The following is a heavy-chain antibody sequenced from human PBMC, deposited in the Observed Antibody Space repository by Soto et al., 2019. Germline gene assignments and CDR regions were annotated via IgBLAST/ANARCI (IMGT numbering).Heavy chain of an antibody. D-gene: IGHD2-21*02. Sequence: QITLKESGPTLVRPTQTLTLTCTVSGFSVTTNGVGVAWIRQSPGKALEWLALIYWDDDKRFSPSLQSRLSSTKDIYKNQVVLTMTDVDPIDTGTSFCARRECYGGDCIIDFWGQGTLVTVSS. CDR1: GFSVTTNGVG. CDR2: IYWDDDK. J-gene: IGHJ4*02. CDR3: ARRECYGGDCIIDF. V-gene: IGHV2-5*02.